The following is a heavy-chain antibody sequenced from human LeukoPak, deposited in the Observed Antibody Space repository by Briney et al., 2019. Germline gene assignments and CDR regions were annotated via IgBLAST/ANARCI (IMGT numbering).Heavy chain of an antibody. V-gene: IGHV4-34*01. D-gene: IGHD6-13*01. J-gene: IGHJ4*02. CDR1: GGSFSGYY. CDR3: ARGSGYSSSRYRY. CDR2: INHSGST. Sequence: SETLSLTCAVYGGSFSGYYWSWIRQPPGKGLEWIGEINHSGSTNYNPSLKSRVTISVDTSKNQFSLKLSSVTAADTAVYYCARGSGYSSSRYRYWGQRTLVTVSS.